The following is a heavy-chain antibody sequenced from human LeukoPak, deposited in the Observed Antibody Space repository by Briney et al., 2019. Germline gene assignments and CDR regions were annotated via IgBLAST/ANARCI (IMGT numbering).Heavy chain of an antibody. CDR2: ISYDGSNK. CDR3: ARDVGGSPDY. D-gene: IGHD2-15*01. J-gene: IGHJ4*02. Sequence: GGSLRLSCAASGFTFSSYAMHWVRQAPGKGLEWVAVISYDGSNKYYADSVKGRLTISRDNSKNTLYLQMNSLRAEDTAVYYCARDVGGSPDYWGQGTLVTVSS. CDR1: GFTFSSYA. V-gene: IGHV3-30-3*01.